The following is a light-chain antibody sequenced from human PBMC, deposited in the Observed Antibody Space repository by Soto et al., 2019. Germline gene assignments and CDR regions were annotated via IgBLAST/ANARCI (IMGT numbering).Light chain of an antibody. CDR2: DAS. CDR3: QHRGT. J-gene: IGKJ5*01. Sequence: EIVLTQSPATLSLSPGERATLSCRASQSVSNYLGWYQQKPGQAPRHLIYDASNRATGIPARFSGSGSGTDFNLTISILSPEAFSVYCWQHRGTFGQGTRLGL. V-gene: IGKV3-11*01. CDR1: QSVSNY.